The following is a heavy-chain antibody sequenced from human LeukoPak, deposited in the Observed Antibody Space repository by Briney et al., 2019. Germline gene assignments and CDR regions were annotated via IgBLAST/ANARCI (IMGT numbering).Heavy chain of an antibody. CDR1: GGSFSGYY. D-gene: IGHD3-9*01. CDR3: ARGGRYYDILTGYWSPRDY. V-gene: IGHV4-34*01. J-gene: IGHJ4*02. CDR2: INHSGST. Sequence: SETLSLTCAVYGGSFSGYYWSWIPQPPGKGLEWIGEINHSGSTSYNPPLKSRVTISVDTSKSQFSLKLISVTAADTAVYYCARGGRYYDILTGYWSPRDYWGQGTLVTVSS.